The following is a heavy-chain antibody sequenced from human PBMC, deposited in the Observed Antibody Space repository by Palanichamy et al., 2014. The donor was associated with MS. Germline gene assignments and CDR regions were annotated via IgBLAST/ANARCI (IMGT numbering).Heavy chain of an antibody. Sequence: QVELQGSGPGLVKPSETLSLTCTVSGGSVSIGGGYYWSWIRQSPGKGLEWIGYTYYAGSTNYNSALTSRFTISVDTSNNQFSLKLSSVTAADTAVYYCARGFARGGAFDIWGQGTMVTVSS. D-gene: IGHD3-10*01. J-gene: IGHJ3*02. V-gene: IGHV4-61*08. CDR2: TYYAGST. CDR1: GGSVSIGGGYY. CDR3: ARGFARGGAFDI.